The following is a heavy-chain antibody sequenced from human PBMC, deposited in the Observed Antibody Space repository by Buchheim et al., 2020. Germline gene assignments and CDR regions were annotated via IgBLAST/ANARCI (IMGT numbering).Heavy chain of an antibody. CDR3: ARDRSSHFDY. CDR2: INRDGSST. Sequence: EVQLLESGGGLVQPGGSLRLSCAASGFTFSNYWMHWVRQAPGKGLVWVSCINRDGSSTNYADSVKGRFTISRDNAKNTLYLQMNSLRAEDTAVYYCARDRSSHFDYWGQGAL. V-gene: IGHV3-74*01. J-gene: IGHJ4*02. CDR1: GFTFSNYW. D-gene: IGHD6-13*01.